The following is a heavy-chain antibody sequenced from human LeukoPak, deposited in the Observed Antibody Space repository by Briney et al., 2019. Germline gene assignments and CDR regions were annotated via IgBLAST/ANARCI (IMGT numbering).Heavy chain of an antibody. J-gene: IGHJ4*02. Sequence: GGSLRLSCATSGFTFSNYAMGWVRQAPGKGLEWVSAVSSSGNSAVYTDSVRGRFTISRDNSKNTILLQMNSLRAEDTAIYYCASYIVETLDYWGQGTLVTVSS. D-gene: IGHD2-15*01. CDR2: VSSSGNSA. CDR3: ASYIVETLDY. V-gene: IGHV3-23*01. CDR1: GFTFSNYA.